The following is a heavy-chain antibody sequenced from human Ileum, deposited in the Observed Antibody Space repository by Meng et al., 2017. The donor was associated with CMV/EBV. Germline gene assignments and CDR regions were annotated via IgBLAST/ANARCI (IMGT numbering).Heavy chain of an antibody. CDR1: GGSISNYF. CDR3: ARGGVENTILGY. CDR2: FYNSGNI. V-gene: IGHV4-59*01. J-gene: IGHJ4*02. D-gene: IGHD3-3*01. Sequence: VQLQESGPGLVKPSETLSLTCTVSGGSISNYFWTWIRQSPGKALEWIGYFYNSGNIDYNSSLKSRATISVDTSKNQFSLKLSSVTAADTAVYYCARGGVENTILGYWGQGTLVTVSS.